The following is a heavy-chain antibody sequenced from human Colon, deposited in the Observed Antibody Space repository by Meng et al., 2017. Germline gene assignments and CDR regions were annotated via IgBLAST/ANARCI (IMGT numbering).Heavy chain of an antibody. CDR3: VRQGMTSYSWGY. J-gene: IGHJ4*02. V-gene: IGHV4-4*02. Sequence: LQASTLVLVTPSGTLSRTCAFDSGSIRSSNWLSWVRQPPGKGLEWFGAISQSGTTYYNPSLKSRVTITGDWSKNQFSLNLNSVTAADTALYYCVRQGMTSYSWGYWGQGTLVTVSS. CDR2: ISQSGTT. CDR1: SGSIRSSNW. D-gene: IGHD3-9*01.